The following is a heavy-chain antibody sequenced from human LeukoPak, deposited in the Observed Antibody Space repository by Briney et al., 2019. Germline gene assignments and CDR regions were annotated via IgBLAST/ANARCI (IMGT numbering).Heavy chain of an antibody. CDR3: AKDGEYQLLSLNNYGDRNWFDP. Sequence: ASVKVSCKASGYSFTGYYMHWVRQAPGQGLQWVGWMSAYNGNTNYAQKLQDRVTLTMDRSTSTAYMELRSLRSDDTAVYYCAKDGEYQLLSLNNYGDRNWFDPWGQGTLVTVSS. J-gene: IGHJ5*02. CDR1: GYSFTGYY. D-gene: IGHD2-2*01. V-gene: IGHV1-18*04. CDR2: MSAYNGNT.